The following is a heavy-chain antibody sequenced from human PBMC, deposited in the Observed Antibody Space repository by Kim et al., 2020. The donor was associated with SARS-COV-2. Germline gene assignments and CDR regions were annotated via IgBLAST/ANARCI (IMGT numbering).Heavy chain of an antibody. Sequence: SETLSLTCTVSGYSISSGYYWGWIRQPPGKGLEWIGSIYHSGSTYYNPSLKSRVTISVDTSKNQFSLKLSSVTAADTAVYYCAMMVVGYGSGSYYSRWFDPWGQGTLVTVSS. D-gene: IGHD3-10*01. CDR3: AMMVVGYGSGSYYSRWFDP. CDR1: GYSISSGYY. CDR2: IYHSGST. J-gene: IGHJ5*02. V-gene: IGHV4-38-2*02.